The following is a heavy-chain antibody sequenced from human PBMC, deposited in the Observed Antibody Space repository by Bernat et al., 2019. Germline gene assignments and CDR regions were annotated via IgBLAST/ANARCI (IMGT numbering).Heavy chain of an antibody. CDR2: IYYSGST. D-gene: IGHD3-16*01. CDR1: GGSISSSSYY. J-gene: IGHJ4*02. Sequence: QLQLQESGPGLVKPSETLSLTCTVSGGSISSSSYYWGWIRQPPGKGLEWIGSIYYSGSTYYNPSLKSRVTISVDTSKNQFSLKLSSVTAADTAVYYCARHPPKLIAPRGDYFDYWGQGTLVTVSS. CDR3: ARHPPKLIAPRGDYFDY. V-gene: IGHV4-39*01.